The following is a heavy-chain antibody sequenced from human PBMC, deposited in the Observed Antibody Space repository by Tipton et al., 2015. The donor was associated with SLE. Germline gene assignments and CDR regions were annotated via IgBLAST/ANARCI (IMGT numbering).Heavy chain of an antibody. D-gene: IGHD6-13*01. CDR2: IYYSGST. CDR3: AREAAAGLDY. CDR1: GGSISSSSYY. Sequence: LRLSCTVSGGSISSSSYYWGWIRQPPGKGLEGIGSIYYSGSTYYNPSLKSRVTISVDTSKNQFSLKLSSVTAADTAVYYCAREAAAGLDYWGQGTLVTVSS. V-gene: IGHV4-39*02. J-gene: IGHJ4*02.